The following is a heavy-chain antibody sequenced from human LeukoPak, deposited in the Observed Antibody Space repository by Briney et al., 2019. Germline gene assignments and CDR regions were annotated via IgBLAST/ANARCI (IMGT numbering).Heavy chain of an antibody. D-gene: IGHD6-13*01. CDR1: GYTFTGYY. Sequence: ASVKVSCKASGYTFTGYYMHWVRQAPGQGLEWMGLINPNSGGTNYAQKFQGRVTMTRDTSISTAYMELSRLRSDDTAVYYCARDGSSWYNYYYYYMDVWGKGATVTVSS. CDR2: INPNSGGT. J-gene: IGHJ6*03. CDR3: ARDGSSWYNYYYYYMDV. V-gene: IGHV1-2*02.